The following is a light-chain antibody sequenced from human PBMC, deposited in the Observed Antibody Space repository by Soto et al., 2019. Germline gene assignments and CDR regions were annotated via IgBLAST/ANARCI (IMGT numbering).Light chain of an antibody. CDR1: QGSSNS. CDR2: DAS. V-gene: IGKV1-33*01. CDR3: QQYDNLPYT. Sequence: DIQMTQSPSSLSASGGDRITITCQASQGSSNSLNCYQHKLGKAPKLLIYDASNVETGVPSRFSGSGSGTDFPLTISSLQPEDFAIYYCQQYDNLPYTFGQGTKLEIK. J-gene: IGKJ2*01.